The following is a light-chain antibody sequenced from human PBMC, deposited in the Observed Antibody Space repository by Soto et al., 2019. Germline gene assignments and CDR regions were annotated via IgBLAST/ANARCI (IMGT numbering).Light chain of an antibody. J-gene: IGKJ3*01. V-gene: IGKV1-39*01. Sequence: DIQMTQSPSSLSASVGDRVTITCRASQNISSYLNWYQQKPGKAPKLLIYAASSLQSGVTSRFSGSGSGTEFTLTISSLQLEDFATYYCQQSYSTLFTFGPGTKVDIK. CDR1: QNISSY. CDR3: QQSYSTLFT. CDR2: AAS.